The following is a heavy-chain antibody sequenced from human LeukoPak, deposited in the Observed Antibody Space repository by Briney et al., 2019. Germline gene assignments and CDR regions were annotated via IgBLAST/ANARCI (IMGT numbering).Heavy chain of an antibody. J-gene: IGHJ6*03. Sequence: GGSLRLSCAASGFTFSSYAMSWVRQAPGKGLEWVSTISDGGANTYYADSVKGRFTISRDNSKNTLSLQMDSLRAEDTAIYYCVTTVTTSVYYMDVWGKGTTVTVSS. CDR1: GFTFSSYA. CDR2: ISDGGANT. D-gene: IGHD4-11*01. V-gene: IGHV3-23*01. CDR3: VTTVTTSVYYMDV.